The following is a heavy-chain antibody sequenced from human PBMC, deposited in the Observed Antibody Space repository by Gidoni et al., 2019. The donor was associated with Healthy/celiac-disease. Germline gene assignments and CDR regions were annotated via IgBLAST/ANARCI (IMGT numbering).Heavy chain of an antibody. Sequence: EVQLVESGGGLIQPGGSLRLSCAASGFTVSSNYMGWVRQAPGKGVGWGSVIYSGGSTDYADSVKGRFTISRDNSKNTLYLQMNSLRAEDTAVYYCAREYYDFWSGHNWFDPWGQGTLVTVSS. CDR3: AREYYDFWSGHNWFDP. V-gene: IGHV3-53*01. CDR1: GFTVSSNY. J-gene: IGHJ5*02. CDR2: IYSGGST. D-gene: IGHD3-3*01.